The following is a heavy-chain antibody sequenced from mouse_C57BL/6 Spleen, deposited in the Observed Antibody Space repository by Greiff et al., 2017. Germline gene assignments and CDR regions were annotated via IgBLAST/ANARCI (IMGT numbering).Heavy chain of an antibody. V-gene: IGHV1-72*01. Sequence: VQLQQPGAELVKPGASVKLSCKASGYTFTSYWMHWVKQRPGRGLEWIGSIDPNSGGTKYNEKFKSKATLTVDKPSSTAYMQLSSLTSEDSAVYYGARKGVYYFDYWGEGTTITVSS. J-gene: IGHJ2*01. CDR3: ARKGVYYFDY. CDR2: IDPNSGGT. CDR1: GYTFTSYW.